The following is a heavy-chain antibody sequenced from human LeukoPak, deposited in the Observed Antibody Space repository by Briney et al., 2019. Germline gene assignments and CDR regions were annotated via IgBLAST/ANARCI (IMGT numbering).Heavy chain of an antibody. J-gene: IGHJ4*02. CDR3: AKDLSSSWFEGLDN. Sequence: PGGSLRLSCAASGLTLSTYGMYWVRQAPGKGLEWVAVIWNDGSNKHYADSVKGRFTISRDNSKNTLDLQMNSLRAEDTAVYYCAKDLSSSWFEGLDNWGQGTLVTVSS. V-gene: IGHV3-33*06. CDR2: IWNDGSNK. D-gene: IGHD6-13*01. CDR1: GLTLSTYG.